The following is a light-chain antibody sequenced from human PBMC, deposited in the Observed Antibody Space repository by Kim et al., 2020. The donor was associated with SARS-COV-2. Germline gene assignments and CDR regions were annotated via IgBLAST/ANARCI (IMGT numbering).Light chain of an antibody. V-gene: IGLV1-40*01. Sequence: RVTISCTGSSSNIGAGYHVHWYQQLPGTAPKLLIYGNNNRPSGVPDRFSGSKSGTSASLAITGLQADDEADYYCQSYDTGLSGSIFGGGTQLTVL. CDR3: QSYDTGLSGSI. CDR2: GNN. J-gene: IGLJ2*01. CDR1: SSNIGAGYH.